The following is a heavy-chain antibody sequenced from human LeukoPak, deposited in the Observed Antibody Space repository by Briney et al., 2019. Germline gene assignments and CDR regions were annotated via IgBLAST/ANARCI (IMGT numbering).Heavy chain of an antibody. CDR2: ISYDGSNK. CDR3: ARDGGYGDYGPNYYYYYGMDV. J-gene: IGHJ6*04. V-gene: IGHV3-30*04. D-gene: IGHD4-17*01. CDR1: GFTFSSYA. Sequence: GGSLRLSCAAPGFTFSSYAMHWVRQAPGKGLEWVAVISYDGSNKYYADSVKGRFTISRDNSKNTLYLQMNSLRAEDTAVYYCARDGGYGDYGPNYYYYYGMDVWGKGTTVTVSS.